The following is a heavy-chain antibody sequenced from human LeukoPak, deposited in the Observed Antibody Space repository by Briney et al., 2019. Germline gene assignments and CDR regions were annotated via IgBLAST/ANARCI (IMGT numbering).Heavy chain of an antibody. CDR2: IYYSGST. CDR3: ARYGGAAMVTFPFDY. J-gene: IGHJ4*02. Sequence: SETLSLTCTVSGGSISSYYWSWIRQPPGKGLEWIGSIYYSGSTNYNPSLKSRVTISVDTSKNQFSLKLNSVSAADTAVYYCARYGGAAMVTFPFDYWGQGTLVTVSS. V-gene: IGHV4-59*08. D-gene: IGHD5-18*01. CDR1: GGSISSYY.